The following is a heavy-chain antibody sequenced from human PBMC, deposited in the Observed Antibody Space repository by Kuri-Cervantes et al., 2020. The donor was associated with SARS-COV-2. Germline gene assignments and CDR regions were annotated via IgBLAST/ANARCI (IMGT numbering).Heavy chain of an antibody. CDR2: ISRKADTYVT. CDR3: ARVDFNYYDYAFDI. J-gene: IGHJ3*02. D-gene: IGHD3-22*01. V-gene: IGHV3-73*01. CDR1: GFTFSGTS. Sequence: LSLTCAASGFTFSGTSIHWVRQASGKGLEWIGRISRKADTYVTVYAASVEGRWTISRDNAKDSLYLQMNSLRAEDTAVYYCARVDFNYYDYAFDIWGQGTMVTVSS.